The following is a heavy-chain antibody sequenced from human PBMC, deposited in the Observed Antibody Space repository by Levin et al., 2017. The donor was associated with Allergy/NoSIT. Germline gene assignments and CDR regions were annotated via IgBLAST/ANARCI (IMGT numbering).Heavy chain of an antibody. J-gene: IGHJ5*02. CDR2: IYYSGST. CDR1: GGSISSSSYY. D-gene: IGHD3-22*01. Sequence: SSETLSLTCTVSGGSISSSSYYWGWIRQPPGKGLEWIGSIYYSGSTYYNPSLKSRVTISVDTSKNQFSLKLSSVTAADTAVYYCARQGASSYYDSPGSWFDPWGQGTLVTVSS. CDR3: ARQGASSYYDSPGSWFDP. V-gene: IGHV4-39*01.